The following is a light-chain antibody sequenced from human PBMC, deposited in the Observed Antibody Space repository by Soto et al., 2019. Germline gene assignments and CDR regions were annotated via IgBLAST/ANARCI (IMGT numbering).Light chain of an antibody. V-gene: IGLV1-36*01. Sequence: QAVVTQPPSVSEAPRQRVTISCSGSSSNIGNNAVNWYQQLPGKAPKLLIYYDDLLPSGVSDRFSGSKSGTSASLAINGLQSEDAADYYCAAWDDSLNGHVFGTGTKLTVL. CDR3: AAWDDSLNGHV. J-gene: IGLJ1*01. CDR2: YDD. CDR1: SSNIGNNA.